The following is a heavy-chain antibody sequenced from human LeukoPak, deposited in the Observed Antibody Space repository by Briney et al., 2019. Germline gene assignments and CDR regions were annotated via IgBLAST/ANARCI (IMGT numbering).Heavy chain of an antibody. D-gene: IGHD2-2*01. J-gene: IGHJ4*02. CDR1: GYPFTSYY. CDR2: INPSGGST. Sequence: GASVKVSFKASGYPFTSYYMHWVRPAPGQGLEWMGIINPSGGSTSYAQKFQGRVTMTRDTSTSTVYMELSSLRSEDTAVYYCARDTSSTSRLIYWGQGTLVTVSS. CDR3: ARDTSSTSRLIY. V-gene: IGHV1-46*03.